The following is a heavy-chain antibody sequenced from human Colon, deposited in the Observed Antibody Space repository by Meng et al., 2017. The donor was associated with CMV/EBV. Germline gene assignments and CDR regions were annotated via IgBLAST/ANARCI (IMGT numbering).Heavy chain of an antibody. CDR2: INSNSGAT. J-gene: IGHJ4*02. CDR3: ARDPSGSRVPFDY. D-gene: IGHD1-26*01. V-gene: IGHV1-2*02. CDR1: GYTFSDYH. Sequence: QGHWGQSGGELKKPGASVKVSCKASGYTFSDYHIHWVRQAPGQGLDWMGWINSNSGATDYAQKFQGRFTMTRDTSITTVYMELSSLRSDDTAVYYCARDPSGSRVPFDYWGQGSLVTVSS.